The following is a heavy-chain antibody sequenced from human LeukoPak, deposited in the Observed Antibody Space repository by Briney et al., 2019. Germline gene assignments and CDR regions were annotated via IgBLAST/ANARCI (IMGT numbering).Heavy chain of an antibody. CDR1: GGSISTSTRY. CDR2: VYYSGST. V-gene: IGHV4-39*01. J-gene: IGHJ5*02. CDR3: ARLLLTGDGGRGWFDP. Sequence: SETLSLTCTVSGGSISTSTRYWGWIRQPPGMGLEWIGNVYYSGSTDYNPSLKSRVTISVDTSTNQFSLKLSSVTAADTAVYYCARLLLTGDGGRGWFDPWGQGTLVTVSS. D-gene: IGHD3-9*01.